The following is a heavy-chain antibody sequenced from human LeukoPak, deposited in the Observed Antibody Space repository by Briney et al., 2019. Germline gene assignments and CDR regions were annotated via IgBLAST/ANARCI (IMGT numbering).Heavy chain of an antibody. CDR1: GYTFTGYY. CDR3: ARDPTTSIVVVPAAVSGGIDY. V-gene: IGHV1-2*04. CDR2: INPNSGGT. Sequence: ASVKVSCKASGYTFTGYYMHWVRQAPGQGLEWMGWINPNSGGTNYAQKFQGWVTMTRDTSISTAYMELSRLRSDDTAVYYCARDPTTSIVVVPAAVSGGIDYWGQGTLVTVSS. J-gene: IGHJ4*02. D-gene: IGHD2-2*01.